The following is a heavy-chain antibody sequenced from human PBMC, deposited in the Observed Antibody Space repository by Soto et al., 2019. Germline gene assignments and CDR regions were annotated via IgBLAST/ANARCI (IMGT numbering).Heavy chain of an antibody. CDR2: IYYSGST. CDR1: GGSISSGGYY. V-gene: IGHV4-31*03. J-gene: IGHJ5*02. Sequence: SETLSLTCTVSGGSISSGGYYWSWIRQHPGKGLEWIGYIYYSGSTYYNPSLKSRVTISVDTSKNQFSLKLSSVTAADTAVYYCASNNYDFWSGYYTPTWFDPWGQGTLVTVSS. D-gene: IGHD3-3*01. CDR3: ASNNYDFWSGYYTPTWFDP.